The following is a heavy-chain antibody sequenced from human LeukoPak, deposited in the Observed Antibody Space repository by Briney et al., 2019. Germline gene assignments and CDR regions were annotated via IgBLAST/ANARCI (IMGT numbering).Heavy chain of an antibody. J-gene: IGHJ6*03. CDR3: AGGRGEVYSGYPTRYYYYYYMGV. CDR2: INHSGST. V-gene: IGHV4-34*01. CDR1: GGSFSGYY. D-gene: IGHD5-12*01. Sequence: PSETLSLTCAVYGGSFSGYYWSWIRQPPGKGLEWIGEINHSGSTNYNPSLKSRVTISVDTSKNQFSLKLSSVTAADTAVYYCAGGRGEVYSGYPTRYYYYYYMGVWGKGTTVTVSS.